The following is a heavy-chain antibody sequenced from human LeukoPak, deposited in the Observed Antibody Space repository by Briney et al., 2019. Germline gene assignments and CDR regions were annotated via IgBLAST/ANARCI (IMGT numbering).Heavy chain of an antibody. CDR3: ARGPEEWQVPIDY. D-gene: IGHD6-19*01. J-gene: IGHJ4*02. Sequence: PSQTLSLTCTVSGGSISSGGYYWSWIRQHPGKGLEWIGYIYYSGSTYYNPSLKSRVTISVDTSRNQFSLKLSSVTAADTAVYYCARGPEEWQVPIDYWGQGTLVTVSS. CDR1: GGSISSGGYY. CDR2: IYYSGST. V-gene: IGHV4-31*03.